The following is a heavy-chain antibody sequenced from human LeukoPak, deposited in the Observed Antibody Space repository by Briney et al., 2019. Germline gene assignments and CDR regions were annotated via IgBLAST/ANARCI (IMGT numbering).Heavy chain of an antibody. D-gene: IGHD3-3*01. CDR2: ISAYNGNT. CDR1: GYTFTSYG. Sequence: ASGKVSCKASGYTFTSYGISWVRQAPGQGLEWMGWISAYNGNTNYAQKLQGRVTMTTDTSTSTAYMELRSLRSDDTAVYYCARSVLRFLEWPSFAFFDYWGQGTLVTVSS. V-gene: IGHV1-18*01. CDR3: ARSVLRFLEWPSFAFFDY. J-gene: IGHJ4*02.